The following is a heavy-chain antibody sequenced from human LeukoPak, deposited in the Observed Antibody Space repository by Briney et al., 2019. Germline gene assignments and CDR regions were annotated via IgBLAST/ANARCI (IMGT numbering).Heavy chain of an antibody. J-gene: IGHJ3*02. CDR2: IYYFGST. Sequence: SETLSLACTVSGGSISSRSYYRGWIRQPPGKGLEWVGSIYYFGSTYYNPSLKSRVTISVDTSKSQFSLKLSSVTAADTAVYYCARESAPRGFDIWGQGTMVTVSS. V-gene: IGHV4-39*07. CDR1: GGSISSRSYY. CDR3: ARESAPRGFDI.